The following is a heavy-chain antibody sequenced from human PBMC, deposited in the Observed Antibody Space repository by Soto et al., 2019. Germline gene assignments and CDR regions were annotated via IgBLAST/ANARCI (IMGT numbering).Heavy chain of an antibody. Sequence: QVQLVESGGGVVQPGKSLRLSCAASGFIFSNYGMHWVRQAPGKGLEWVALISFDVKNRNYADSVKGRFTIYRDNPKNTLYLEMNSLRPEDTAFYYCANRGGVVGGSEHPFFEYWGQGTLVTVSS. CDR3: ANRGGVVGGSEHPFFEY. V-gene: IGHV3-30*18. J-gene: IGHJ4*02. CDR2: ISFDVKNR. D-gene: IGHD2-15*01. CDR1: GFIFSNYG.